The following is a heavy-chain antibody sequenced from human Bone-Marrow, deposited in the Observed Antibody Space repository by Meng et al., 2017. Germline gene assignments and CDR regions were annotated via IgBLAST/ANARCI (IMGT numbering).Heavy chain of an antibody. J-gene: IGHJ6*02. CDR1: GFTFDDYT. CDR2: ISWDGGST. V-gene: IGHV3-43*01. CDR3: AKDVRSEQQLVNYYYGMDV. Sequence: GESLKISCAASGFTFDDYTMHWVRQAPGKGLEYVSLISWDGGSTYYADSVKGRFTISRDNSKNTLYLQMSSLRTEDTALYYCAKDVRSEQQLVNYYYGMDVWGQGTTVTVSS. D-gene: IGHD6-13*01.